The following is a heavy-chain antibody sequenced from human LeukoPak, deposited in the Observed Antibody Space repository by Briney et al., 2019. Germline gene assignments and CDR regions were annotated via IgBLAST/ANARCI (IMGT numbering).Heavy chain of an antibody. CDR2: ISTSSSYI. D-gene: IGHD3-10*01. V-gene: IGHV3-21*01. Sequence: GGSLRLSCAASGFTFSAYTMNWVRQAPGKGLEWVSFISTSSSYIYYADSVKGRFTISRDNAKNSLYLQMNSLRAEDTAVYYCARDCGSGMCHYGMDVWGQGTTVTVSS. CDR1: GFTFSAYT. J-gene: IGHJ6*02. CDR3: ARDCGSGMCHYGMDV.